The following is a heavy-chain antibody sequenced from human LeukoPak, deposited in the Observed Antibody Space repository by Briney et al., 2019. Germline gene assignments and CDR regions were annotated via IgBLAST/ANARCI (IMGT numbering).Heavy chain of an antibody. D-gene: IGHD6-13*01. CDR1: GGTFSSYA. J-gene: IGHJ4*02. CDR3: ARESSSCLGY. Sequence: SVKVSCKASGGTFSSYAISWVRQAPGQGLEWMGGIIPIFGTANYAQKFQGRVTITADKSTSTAYMELSRLRSDDTAVYYCARESSSCLGYWGQGTLVTVSS. CDR2: IIPIFGTA. V-gene: IGHV1-69*06.